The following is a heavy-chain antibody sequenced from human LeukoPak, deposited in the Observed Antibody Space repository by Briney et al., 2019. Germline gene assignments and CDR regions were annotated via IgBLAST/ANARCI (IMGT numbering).Heavy chain of an antibody. Sequence: SETLSLTCAVYGGSFSGYYWSWIRQPPGKGLEWIGEINHSGSTNHNPSLKSRVTISVDTSKNQFSLKLSSVTAADTAVYYCARGALYQLLSAVWWFDPWGQGTLVTVSS. J-gene: IGHJ5*02. D-gene: IGHD2-2*01. CDR3: ARGALYQLLSAVWWFDP. V-gene: IGHV4-34*01. CDR2: INHSGST. CDR1: GGSFSGYY.